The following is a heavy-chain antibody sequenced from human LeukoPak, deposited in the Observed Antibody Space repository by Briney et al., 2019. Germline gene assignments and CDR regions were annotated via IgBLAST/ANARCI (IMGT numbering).Heavy chain of an antibody. V-gene: IGHV1-8*01. CDR1: GYTFTSYD. D-gene: IGHD1-14*01. Sequence: ASVKVSCKASGYTFTSYDFNWLRQATGQGPEWMGWMNPNSGATGYAQKFQGRVTMTRSASINTAYMELTDLRSEDTAVYYCARAPRNRGFDYWGQGTLVTVSS. J-gene: IGHJ4*02. CDR3: ARAPRNRGFDY. CDR2: MNPNSGAT.